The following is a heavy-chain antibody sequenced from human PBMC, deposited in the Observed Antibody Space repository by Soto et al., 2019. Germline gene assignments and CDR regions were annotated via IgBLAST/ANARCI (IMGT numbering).Heavy chain of an antibody. CDR3: ARPASEDISGDYGPHFAS. D-gene: IGHD3-22*01. CDR2: IYPGDSDS. CDR1: GYRFASFW. Sequence: GESLKISCKASGYRFASFWIGWVRQMPGKGLESMGIIYPGDSDSRYSPSFEGQVTFSVDKSITTAFLQLSSLQASDTAMYFCARPASEDISGDYGPHFASWGQGTLVTVSS. V-gene: IGHV5-51*01. J-gene: IGHJ4*02.